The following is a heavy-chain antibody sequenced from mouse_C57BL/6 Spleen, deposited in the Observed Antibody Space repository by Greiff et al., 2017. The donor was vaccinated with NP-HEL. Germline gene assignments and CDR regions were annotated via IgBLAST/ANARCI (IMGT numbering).Heavy chain of an antibody. Sequence: VKLQESGAELVRPGASVKLSCKASGYTFTDYYINWVKQRPGQGLEWIARIYPGSGNTYYNEKFKGKATLTAEKSSSTAYMQLSSLTSEDSAVYFCARNYYDHGYFDVWGTGTTVTVSS. CDR2: IYPGSGNT. V-gene: IGHV1-76*01. D-gene: IGHD2-4*01. CDR3: ARNYYDHGYFDV. CDR1: GYTFTDYY. J-gene: IGHJ1*03.